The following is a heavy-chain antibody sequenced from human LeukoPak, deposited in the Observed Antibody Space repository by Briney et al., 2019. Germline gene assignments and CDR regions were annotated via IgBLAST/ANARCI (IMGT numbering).Heavy chain of an antibody. J-gene: IGHJ4*02. Sequence: GGSLRLSCTASGFTFSSYTMNWVRQAPGKGLEWVSSISGSSSSVYYADSVKGRFTISRDNAKNSLYLQMLSLRADDTAVYYCASRTYLAYWDQGTLVTVSS. CDR1: GFTFSSYT. V-gene: IGHV3-48*04. CDR2: ISGSSSSV. CDR3: ASRTYLAY.